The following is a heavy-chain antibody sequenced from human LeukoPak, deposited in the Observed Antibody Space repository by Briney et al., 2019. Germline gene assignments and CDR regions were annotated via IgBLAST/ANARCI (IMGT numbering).Heavy chain of an antibody. CDR1: GGTFSSYA. D-gene: IGHD2-8*01. J-gene: IGHJ5*02. V-gene: IGHV1-18*01. Sequence: ASVKVSCKASGGTFSSYAISWVRQAPGQGLEWMGGIIAYNGNTNYAQKLQGRVTMTTDTSTSTAYMELRSLRSDDTAVYYCARLYVMEDWFDPWGQGTLVTVSS. CDR3: ARLYVMEDWFDP. CDR2: IIAYNGNT.